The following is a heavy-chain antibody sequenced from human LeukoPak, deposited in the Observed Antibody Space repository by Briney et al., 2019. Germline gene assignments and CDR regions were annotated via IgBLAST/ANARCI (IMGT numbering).Heavy chain of an antibody. D-gene: IGHD5-24*01. CDR3: AVGLHSGQFAFDI. V-gene: IGHV4-38-2*01. CDR2: VYHSGSA. J-gene: IGHJ3*02. Sequence: PSETLSLTCAVSGYSISRGSYWGWIRQPPGKGLEWIGSVYHSGSAYYNPSLKSRVTISVDTSKNQFSLKLTSVTAADTAVYYCAVGLHSGQFAFDICGQGTMVTVSS. CDR1: GYSISRGSY.